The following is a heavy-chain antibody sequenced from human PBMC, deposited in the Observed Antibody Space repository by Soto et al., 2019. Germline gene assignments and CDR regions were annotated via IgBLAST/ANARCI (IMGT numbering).Heavy chain of an antibody. CDR1: GFSFSNFA. J-gene: IGHJ5*02. CDR2: ISGSGDKT. Sequence: RGSLRLSCAASGFSFSNFAMSWFRQAPGTGLEWVSSISGSGDKTYYLDSVKGRFTISRDNSKNTLYLHMNSLGAEDTAVYFCAKDYASTWYWYFDPWGQGTLVTVSS. V-gene: IGHV3-23*01. D-gene: IGHD6-13*01. CDR3: AKDYASTWYWYFDP.